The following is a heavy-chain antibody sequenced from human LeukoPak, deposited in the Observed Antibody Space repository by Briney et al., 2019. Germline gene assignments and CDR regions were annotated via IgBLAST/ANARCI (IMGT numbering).Heavy chain of an antibody. D-gene: IGHD4-23*01. V-gene: IGHV4-59*01. CDR1: GGSISSYY. CDR3: ARGGMTTVVSFDI. Sequence: SETLSLTCTVSGGSISSYYWSWIRQPPGKGLEWIGYIYYSGSTNYNPSLKSRVTISVDTSKNQFSLKLSSVTAADTAVYYCARGGMTTVVSFDIWGQGTMVTVSS. J-gene: IGHJ3*02. CDR2: IYYSGST.